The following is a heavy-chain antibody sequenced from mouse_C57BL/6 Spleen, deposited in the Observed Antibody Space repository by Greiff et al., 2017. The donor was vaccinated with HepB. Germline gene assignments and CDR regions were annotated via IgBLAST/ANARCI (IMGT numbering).Heavy chain of an antibody. V-gene: IGHV1-64*01. CDR1: GYTFTSYW. CDR2: IHPNSGST. D-gene: IGHD1-1*01. Sequence: VQLQQPGAELVKPGASVKLSCKASGYTFTSYWMHWVKQRPGQGLEWIGMIHPNSGSTNYNEKFKSKATLTVDKSSSTAYMQLSSLTSEDSAVYYYARPPSITTVVAHWYFDVWGTGTTVTVSS. J-gene: IGHJ1*03. CDR3: ARPPSITTVVAHWYFDV.